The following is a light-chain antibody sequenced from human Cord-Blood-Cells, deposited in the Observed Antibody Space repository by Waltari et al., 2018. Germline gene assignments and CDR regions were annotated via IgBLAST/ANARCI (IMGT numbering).Light chain of an antibody. CDR2: DVS. Sequence: QSALTQPASVSGSPGPSLTISCTGTTTYVGGYNYVSWYQQHPGKAPKLMIYDVSNRPSGVSNRFSGSKSGNTASLTISGLQAEDEADYYCSSYTSSSTWVFGGGTKLTVL. V-gene: IGLV2-14*01. J-gene: IGLJ3*02. CDR3: SSYTSSSTWV. CDR1: TTYVGGYNY.